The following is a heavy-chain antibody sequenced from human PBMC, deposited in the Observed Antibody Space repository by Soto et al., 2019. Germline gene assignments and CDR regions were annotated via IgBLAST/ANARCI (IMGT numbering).Heavy chain of an antibody. CDR1: GGTFSSYA. J-gene: IGHJ6*02. CDR3: ARGDYDFWSGYPLGYYYYGMDV. V-gene: IGHV1-69*13. CDR2: IIPIFGTA. Sequence: VASVKVSCKASGGTFSSYAISWVRQAPGQGLEWMGGIIPIFGTANYAQKFQGRVTITADESTSTAYMELSSLRSEDTAVYYCARGDYDFWSGYPLGYYYYGMDVWGQGTTVTVS. D-gene: IGHD3-3*01.